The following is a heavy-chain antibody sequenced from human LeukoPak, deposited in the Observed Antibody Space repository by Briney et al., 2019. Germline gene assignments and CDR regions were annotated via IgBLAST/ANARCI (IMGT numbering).Heavy chain of an antibody. D-gene: IGHD2-15*01. V-gene: IGHV3-66*01. CDR3: AACSGGSCSYFDY. CDR1: GFTVSSNY. J-gene: IGHJ4*02. Sequence: QPGGSLRLSCAASGFTVSSNYMSWVRQAPGKGLEWVSVIYSGGSTYYADSVKGRFTISRDNSKNTLYLQMNSLRAEDTAVYYCAACSGGSCSYFDYWGQGTLVTVSS. CDR2: IYSGGST.